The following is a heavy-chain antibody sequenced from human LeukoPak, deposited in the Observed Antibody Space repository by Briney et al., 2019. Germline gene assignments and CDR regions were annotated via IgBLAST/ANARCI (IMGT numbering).Heavy chain of an antibody. D-gene: IGHD3-22*01. CDR1: GDSISSGDYY. CDR2: ISSSGST. J-gene: IGHJ3*02. V-gene: IGHV4-61*02. CDR3: ARGPYSYDSSGAFDI. Sequence: SETLSLTCTVSGDSISSGDYYWSWIRQPAGKGLEWIGRISSSGSTNYNPSLKRRVTISVDTSKNQFSLKLSSVTAADTAVYFCARGPYSYDSSGAFDIWGQGTMVTISA.